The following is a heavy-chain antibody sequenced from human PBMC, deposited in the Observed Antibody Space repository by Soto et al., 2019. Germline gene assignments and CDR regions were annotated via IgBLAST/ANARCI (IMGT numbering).Heavy chain of an antibody. J-gene: IGHJ3*02. CDR2: IKQDGSEK. V-gene: IGHV3-7*03. Sequence: GGSLRLSCAASGFTFSSYWMSWVRQAPGKGLEWVANIKQDGSEKYYVDSVKGRFTISRDNAKNSLYLQMNSLRAEDTAVYYCASEYNSDAFDIWGQGTMVTVSS. CDR1: GFTFSSYW. CDR3: ASEYNSDAFDI. D-gene: IGHD1-1*01.